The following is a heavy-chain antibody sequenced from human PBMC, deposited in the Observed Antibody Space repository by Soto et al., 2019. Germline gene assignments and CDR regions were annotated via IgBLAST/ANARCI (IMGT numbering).Heavy chain of an antibody. V-gene: IGHV4-59*01. CDR3: ARRLKGIRGDAFDI. J-gene: IGHJ3*02. D-gene: IGHD3-10*01. Sequence: SETLSLTCTVSGGSISSYYWSWIRQPPGKGLEWIGYIYYSGSTNYNPSLKSRVTISVDTSKNQFSLKLSSVTAADTALYSCARRLKGIRGDAFDIWGQGTMVTVSS. CDR2: IYYSGST. CDR1: GGSISSYY.